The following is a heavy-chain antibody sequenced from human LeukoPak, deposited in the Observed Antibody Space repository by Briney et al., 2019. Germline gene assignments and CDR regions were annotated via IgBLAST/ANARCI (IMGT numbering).Heavy chain of an antibody. D-gene: IGHD3-22*01. CDR2: ISGSGGST. CDR1: GFTFSSYA. Sequence: PGGSLRLSCAASGFTFSSYAMSWVRQAPGKGLEWVSAISGSGGSTYYADSVKSRFTISRDNSKNTLYLQMNSLRAEDTAVYYCAKGYYYDSSGYYFAVFDYWGQGTLVTVSS. V-gene: IGHV3-23*01. J-gene: IGHJ4*02. CDR3: AKGYYYDSSGYYFAVFDY.